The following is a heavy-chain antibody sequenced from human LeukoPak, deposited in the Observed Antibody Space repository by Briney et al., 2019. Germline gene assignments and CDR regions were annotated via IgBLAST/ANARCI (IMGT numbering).Heavy chain of an antibody. CDR2: ISSSSSYI. D-gene: IGHD4-17*01. V-gene: IGHV3-21*01. Sequence: GGSLRLSCAASGFTFSSYSMNWVRQAPGKGLEWVSSISSSSSYIYYADSVKGRFTISRDNAKNSLYPQMNSLRAEDTAVYYCAADGTLTTVTTLAYWGQGTLVTVSS. CDR3: AADGTLTTVTTLAY. CDR1: GFTFSSYS. J-gene: IGHJ4*02.